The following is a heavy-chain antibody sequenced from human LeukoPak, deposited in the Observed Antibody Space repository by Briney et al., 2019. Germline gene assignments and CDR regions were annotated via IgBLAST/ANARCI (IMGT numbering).Heavy chain of an antibody. Sequence: SETLSLTCTVSGYSISSGYYWGWIRQPPGKGLEWIGSIYHSESTYYNPSLKSRVTISVDTSKNQFSLKLSSVTAADTAVYYCARDSAKSGYFDYWGQGTLVTVSS. CDR3: ARDSAKSGYFDY. V-gene: IGHV4-38-2*02. J-gene: IGHJ4*02. CDR1: GYSISSGYY. D-gene: IGHD3-10*01. CDR2: IYHSEST.